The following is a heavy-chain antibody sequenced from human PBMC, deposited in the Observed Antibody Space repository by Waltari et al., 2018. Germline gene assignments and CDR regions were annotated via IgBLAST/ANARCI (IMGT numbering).Heavy chain of an antibody. CDR3: ARVARFYGSGSLVWFDP. J-gene: IGHJ5*02. CDR1: GGSFCGDY. Sequence: QLQQWGAGLLKSPETLSLTCPVYGGSFCGDYWSWIRQPPGKGLEWIGEIHRSGSTNYNPSLKSRVTISIDTSKNQFSLKMSAVTAADTAVYYCARVARFYGSGSLVWFDPWGQGTLVIVS. V-gene: IGHV4-34*02. CDR2: IHRSGST. D-gene: IGHD3-10*01.